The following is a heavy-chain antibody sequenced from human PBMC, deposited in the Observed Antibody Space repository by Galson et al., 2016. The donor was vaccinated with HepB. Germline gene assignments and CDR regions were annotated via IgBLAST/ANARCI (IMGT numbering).Heavy chain of an antibody. CDR1: GASIISRDW. V-gene: IGHV4-4*02. Sequence: SETLSLTCAVSGASIISRDWWTWVRQPPGKGLEWIGQIYHSGNTNYTPSLKSRVTISVDNSKNQLSLKLTSMTAADTAVYYRTRQYSESHLDYWGQGILVSVSS. CDR2: IYHSGNT. J-gene: IGHJ4*02. CDR3: TRQYSESHLDY. D-gene: IGHD1-26*01.